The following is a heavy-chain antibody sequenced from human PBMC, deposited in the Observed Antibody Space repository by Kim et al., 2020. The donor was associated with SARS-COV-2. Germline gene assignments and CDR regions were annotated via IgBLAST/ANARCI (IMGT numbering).Heavy chain of an antibody. CDR1: GFGFSTYA. J-gene: IGHJ4*01. CDR3: AKGSAGNGYYYFDY. Sequence: GGSLRLSCAASGFGFSTYAMNWVRQAPGKGLQWVSGTSGRGTSSYYTDSVKGRFTISRDNSNNTVYLQMNSLRADDTAIYYCAKGSAGNGYYYFDYW. CDR2: TSGRGTSS. V-gene: IGHV3-23*01. D-gene: IGHD5-12*01.